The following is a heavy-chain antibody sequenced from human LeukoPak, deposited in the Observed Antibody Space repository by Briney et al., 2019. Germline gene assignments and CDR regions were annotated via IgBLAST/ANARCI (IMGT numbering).Heavy chain of an antibody. Sequence: PSETLSLTCAVYGGSLSDYYWSWIRQPPGKGLEWIGYIWYSGSTYYNPSLKSRVTISVDTSKNQFSLKLSSVTAADTAVYYCARDLLNEGNHLDYWGQGTLVTVSS. CDR2: IWYSGST. D-gene: IGHD4-23*01. CDR3: ARDLLNEGNHLDY. J-gene: IGHJ4*02. V-gene: IGHV4-30-4*08. CDR1: GGSLSDYY.